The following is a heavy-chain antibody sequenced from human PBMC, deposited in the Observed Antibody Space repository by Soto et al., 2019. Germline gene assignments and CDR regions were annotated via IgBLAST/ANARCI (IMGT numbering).Heavy chain of an antibody. CDR2: VYVHGTT. J-gene: IGHJ4*02. CDR3: AAVTGGGARAFEY. V-gene: IGHV4-4*07. CDR1: GVSLSSFY. D-gene: IGHD1-1*01. Sequence: QVQLQESGPGLVRASESLSLSCTVSGVSLSSFYWNWIRQPAGGGLEWIGRVYVHGTTTYNPSLKSRITLSMDRSKDQVPLNLRSMTAADTGLYICAAVTGGGARAFEYWGQGMLATVSS.